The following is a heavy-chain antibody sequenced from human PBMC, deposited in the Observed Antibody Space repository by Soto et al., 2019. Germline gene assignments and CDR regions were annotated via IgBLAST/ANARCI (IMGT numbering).Heavy chain of an antibody. V-gene: IGHV4-59*01. J-gene: IGHJ3*02. CDR1: GGSIRTSY. CDR3: ARDAFDI. CDR2: TYNSGST. Sequence: QVQLQESGPGLVKPSETLSLPCTVSGGSIRTSYWCWIRQPPGKGLEWIGYTYNSGSTNYNPSLKSRANISVDTSKTQFSLPLSSVPAADTAVYYCARDAFDIWRQGTMVTFSS.